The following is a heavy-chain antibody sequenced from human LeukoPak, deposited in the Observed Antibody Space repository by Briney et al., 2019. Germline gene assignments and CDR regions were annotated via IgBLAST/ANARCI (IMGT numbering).Heavy chain of an antibody. CDR3: ARDRRSSSSNSILFDY. D-gene: IGHD6-6*01. Sequence: ASVKVSCKASGYTFTSYGISWVRQAPGQGLEWMGWISAYNGSTNYAQKLQGRVTMTTDTSTSTAYMELRSLRSDDTAVYYCARDRRSSSSNSILFDYWGQGTVVTVSS. J-gene: IGHJ4*02. CDR2: ISAYNGST. CDR1: GYTFTSYG. V-gene: IGHV1-18*01.